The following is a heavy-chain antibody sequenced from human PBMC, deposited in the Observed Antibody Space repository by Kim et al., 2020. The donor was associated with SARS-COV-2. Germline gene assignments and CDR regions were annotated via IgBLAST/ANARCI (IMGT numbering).Heavy chain of an antibody. V-gene: IGHV3-30*02. Sequence: KGRFTISRDNSKNTLYLQMNSLRAEDTAVYYCAKGQNYYGSESYYNVPDYWGQGTLVTVSS. J-gene: IGHJ4*02. D-gene: IGHD3-10*01. CDR3: AKGQNYYGSESYYNVPDY.